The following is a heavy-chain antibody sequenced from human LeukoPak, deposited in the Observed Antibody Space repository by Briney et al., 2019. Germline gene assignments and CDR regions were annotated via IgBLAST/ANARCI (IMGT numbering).Heavy chain of an antibody. CDR1: GFTFSSYS. CDR3: ARDGEDIVVVVAAHYYYYMGV. J-gene: IGHJ6*03. Sequence: GGSLRLSRAASGFTFSSYSMIWVRQAPGKGLEWVSSISSSSSYIYYADSVKGRFTISRDNAKNSLYLQMNSLRAEDTAVYYCARDGEDIVVVVAAHYYYYMGVWGKGTTVTVSS. D-gene: IGHD2-15*01. CDR2: ISSSSSYI. V-gene: IGHV3-21*01.